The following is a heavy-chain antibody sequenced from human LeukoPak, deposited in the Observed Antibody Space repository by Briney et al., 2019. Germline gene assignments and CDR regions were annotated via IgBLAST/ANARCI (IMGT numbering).Heavy chain of an antibody. J-gene: IGHJ4*02. CDR2: ISAYNGNT. D-gene: IGHD3-22*01. Sequence: ASVKVSCKASGYTFTSYGISWVRQAPGQGLEWMGWISAYNGNTNYAQKLQGRVTMTTDTSTSTAYMELRSLRSDDTAVYYCARGLNYGGSGYYFDSWGPGTVVTVSS. CDR3: ARGLNYGGSGYYFDS. CDR1: GYTFTSYG. V-gene: IGHV1-18*01.